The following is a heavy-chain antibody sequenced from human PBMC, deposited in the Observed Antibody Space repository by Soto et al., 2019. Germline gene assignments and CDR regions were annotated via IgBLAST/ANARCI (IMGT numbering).Heavy chain of an antibody. V-gene: IGHV1-3*01. D-gene: IGHD1-26*01. J-gene: IGHJ4*02. CDR3: ATLGVGAIIPGDY. Sequence: QVKLVQSGAEVKKPGASVKVSCKASGYTFTSYAMHWVRQAPGQRLEWMGWINAGNGNTKYSQKFQGRVTITRDTSASTAYMELSSLRSEDTAVYYCATLGVGAIIPGDYWGQGTLVTVSS. CDR2: INAGNGNT. CDR1: GYTFTSYA.